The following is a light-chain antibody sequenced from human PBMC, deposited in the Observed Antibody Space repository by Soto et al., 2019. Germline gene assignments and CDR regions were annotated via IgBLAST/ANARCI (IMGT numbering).Light chain of an antibody. Sequence: EVVLTQSPGTLSLSPGESATLSCRASQSVSSNYLAWYQQKPGQAPRLLIDGVSTRATGIPDRFSGSGSGTDFSLTISRLEPEDFALYYCQQYFTSPLTFGGGTQVEIK. CDR1: QSVSSNY. CDR3: QQYFTSPLT. J-gene: IGKJ4*01. CDR2: GVS. V-gene: IGKV3-20*01.